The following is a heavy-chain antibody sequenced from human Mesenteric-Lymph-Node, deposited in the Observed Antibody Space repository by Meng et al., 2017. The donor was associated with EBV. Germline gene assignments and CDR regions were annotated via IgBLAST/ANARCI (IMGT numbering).Heavy chain of an antibody. CDR2: IHHSGAT. Sequence: QGQLQGSGPGRGKPSGTLSLTCAVSGGSISSDNWWTWVRQPPGKGLEWIGEIHHSGATNYNPSLKSRVTISVDKSKNQFSLKLSSVTAADAAVYFCASVIYGSGLNSWFDPWGHGTLVTVSS. CDR1: GGSISSDNW. D-gene: IGHD3-10*01. J-gene: IGHJ5*02. CDR3: ASVIYGSGLNSWFDP. V-gene: IGHV4-4*02.